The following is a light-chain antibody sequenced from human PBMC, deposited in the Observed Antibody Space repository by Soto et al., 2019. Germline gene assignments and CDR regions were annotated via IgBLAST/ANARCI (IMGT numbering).Light chain of an antibody. J-gene: IGLJ2*01. V-gene: IGLV1-51*02. CDR1: SSNIGNNY. Sequence: QSALTQPPSVSASPGQRVTISCSGGSSNIGNNYVSWYQQLPGTAPTLLIYENDKRPSGIPDRFSGSKSGTSATLGITGLQTGDEADYYCGTWDSSLSDVVFGGGTKLTVL. CDR2: END. CDR3: GTWDSSLSDVV.